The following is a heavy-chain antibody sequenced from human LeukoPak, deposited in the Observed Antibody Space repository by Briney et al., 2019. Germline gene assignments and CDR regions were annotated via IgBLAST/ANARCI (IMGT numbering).Heavy chain of an antibody. CDR1: GGSFSGYY. CDR2: INHSGST. V-gene: IGHV4-34*01. J-gene: IGHJ4*02. D-gene: IGHD3-22*01. Sequence: SETLSLTCAVYGGSFSGYYWSWIRQPPGKGLEWIGEINHSGSTNYNPSLKSRVTISVDTSKNQFSLKLSSVPAADTAVYYCARGLGSRFYYDSSGYYQYWGQGTLVTVSS. CDR3: ARGLGSRFYYDSSGYYQY.